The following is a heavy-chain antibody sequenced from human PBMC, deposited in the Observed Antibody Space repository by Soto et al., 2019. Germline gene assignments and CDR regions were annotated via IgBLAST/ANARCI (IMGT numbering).Heavy chain of an antibody. V-gene: IGHV4-59*01. D-gene: IGHD6-19*01. Sequence: SETLSLTCSVSGGSISGSYWSWVRQSPGKGLEWLGYVYYTGSTNYSPSLRSRVSISVDTSKNEFSLRLSSVTAADTAVYFCARSVAVPGAHIDYWGQGTQVTVSS. CDR3: ARSVAVPGAHIDY. CDR1: GGSISGSY. J-gene: IGHJ4*02. CDR2: VYYTGST.